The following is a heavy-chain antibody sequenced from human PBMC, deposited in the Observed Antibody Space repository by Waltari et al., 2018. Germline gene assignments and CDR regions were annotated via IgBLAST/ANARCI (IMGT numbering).Heavy chain of an antibody. D-gene: IGHD2-15*01. CDR2: IYHSGGT. CDR3: ARHICVSGGSYFDY. CDR1: GYSISSGYY. J-gene: IGHJ4*02. V-gene: IGHV4-38-2*01. Sequence: QVQLQESGPGLVKPSETLSLTCAVSGYSISSGYYWGWIRQPPGKGLEWIGSIYHSGGTYYNPSLKSRVTISVDTSKNQFSLKLSSVTAADTAVYYCARHICVSGGSYFDYWGQGTLVTVSS.